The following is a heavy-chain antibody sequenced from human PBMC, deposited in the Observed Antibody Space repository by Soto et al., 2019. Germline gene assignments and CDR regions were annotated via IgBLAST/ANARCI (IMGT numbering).Heavy chain of an antibody. J-gene: IGHJ6*02. CDR1: GFTFSSYW. Sequence: EVQLVESGGGLVQPGGSLRLSCAASGFTFSSYWMHWVRQAPGKGLVWVSRINSDGSSTSYADSVKGRFTISRDNAKNTLYLQMNSLRAEGTAVYYCARDHPNYSNTDTPYLYYYYGMDVWGQGATVTVSS. D-gene: IGHD2-15*01. V-gene: IGHV3-74*01. CDR2: INSDGSST. CDR3: ARDHPNYSNTDTPYLYYYYGMDV.